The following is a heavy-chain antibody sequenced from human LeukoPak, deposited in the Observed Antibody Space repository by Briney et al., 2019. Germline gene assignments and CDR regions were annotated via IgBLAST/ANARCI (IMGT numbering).Heavy chain of an antibody. CDR1: GYSSTNYW. Sequence: GESLKISCKGSGYSSTNYWIAWVRQMPGKGLEWMGIIYPGDSDTRYSPSFQGQVTISADKSINTAYLQWSSLKASDTAMYYCARSTVLYGMDVWGQGTTVTVSS. J-gene: IGHJ6*02. V-gene: IGHV5-51*01. CDR3: ARSTVLYGMDV. CDR2: IYPGDSDT. D-gene: IGHD4-11*01.